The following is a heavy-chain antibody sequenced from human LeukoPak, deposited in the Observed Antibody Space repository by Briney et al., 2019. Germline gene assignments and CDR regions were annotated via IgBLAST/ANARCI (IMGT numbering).Heavy chain of an antibody. CDR3: ATEDYYGSGNDY. V-gene: IGHV3-21*01. Sequence: GGSLRLSCAASGFTFSSYAMHWVRQAPEKGPEWVSSISSSSYYIYYADSVKGRFTIFRDNAKNSLYLQMNSLRAEDTAVYYCATEDYYGSGNDYWGQGTLVTVSS. J-gene: IGHJ4*02. CDR1: GFTFSSYA. CDR2: ISSSSYYI. D-gene: IGHD3-10*01.